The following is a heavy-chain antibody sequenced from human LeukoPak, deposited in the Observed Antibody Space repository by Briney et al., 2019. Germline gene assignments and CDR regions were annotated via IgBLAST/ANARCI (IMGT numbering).Heavy chain of an antibody. D-gene: IGHD1/OR15-1a*01. V-gene: IGHV3-33*01. J-gene: IGHJ4*01. CDR3: AVMGGEHIVLDY. CDR1: GFTFSNYV. CDR2: IWYYGSNK. Sequence: PGNSLTLSYEASGFTFSNYVMHCVRQAPGKGLECVAVIWYYGSNKYYADSVKGRFTISRDNSKNTLYLQMNSLRAEDTAVYYGAVMGGEHIVLDYWGPGTLVTVSS.